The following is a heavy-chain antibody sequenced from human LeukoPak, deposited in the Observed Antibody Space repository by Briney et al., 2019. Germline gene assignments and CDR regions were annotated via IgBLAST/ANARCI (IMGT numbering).Heavy chain of an antibody. CDR2: IIPIFGIA. Sequence: SVKVPCKASGGTFSSYAISWVRQAPGQGLEWMGRIIPIFGIANYAQKFQGRVTITADKSTSTAYMELSSLRSEDTAVYYCARPRGRKNCSGDSCYSALFDYWGQGTLVTVSS. J-gene: IGHJ4*02. CDR1: GGTFSSYA. CDR3: ARPRGRKNCSGDSCYSALFDY. V-gene: IGHV1-69*04. D-gene: IGHD2-15*01.